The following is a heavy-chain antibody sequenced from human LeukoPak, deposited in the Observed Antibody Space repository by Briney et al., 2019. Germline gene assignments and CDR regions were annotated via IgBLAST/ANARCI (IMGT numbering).Heavy chain of an antibody. CDR2: IYYSGST. CDR1: GGSISSSSYY. CDR3: GGSGSYHYNWFDP. V-gene: IGHV4-39*01. J-gene: IGHJ5*02. Sequence: KPSETLSLTCSVSGGSISSSSYYWGWIRQPPGKGLEWIGSIYYSGSTYYNPSLKSRVTISVDTSKNQFSLKLSSVTAADTAVYYCGGSGSYHYNWFDPWGQGTLVTVSS. D-gene: IGHD3-10*01.